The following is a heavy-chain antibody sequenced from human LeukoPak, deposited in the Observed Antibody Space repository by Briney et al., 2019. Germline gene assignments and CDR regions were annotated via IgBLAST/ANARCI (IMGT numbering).Heavy chain of an antibody. CDR1: GFTFSSYG. CDR2: IWYDGSNK. J-gene: IGHJ4*02. V-gene: IGHV3-33*01. D-gene: IGHD6-13*01. CDR3: ARDVSSSWYYFDY. Sequence: PGRSLRLSCAASGFTFSSYGMHWVRQAPGKGLEWVAVIWYDGSNKYYADSVKGRFTISRGNSKNTLYLQMNSLRAEDTAVYYCARDVSSSWYYFDYWGQGTLVTVSS.